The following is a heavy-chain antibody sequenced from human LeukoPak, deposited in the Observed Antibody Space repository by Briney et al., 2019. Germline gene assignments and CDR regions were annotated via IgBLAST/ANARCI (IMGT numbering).Heavy chain of an antibody. Sequence: GGSLRLSCAASGFTFSTYAMNWVRQAPGKGLEWFSTISGIATSTYSADSLKGLFTISRANSKNTLYLQMNSLKAEDTAVYYCARDTSGYQLYYFDYWGQGTLVTVSS. D-gene: IGHD3-22*01. V-gene: IGHV3-23*01. CDR3: ARDTSGYQLYYFDY. CDR1: GFTFSTYA. CDR2: ISGIATST. J-gene: IGHJ4*02.